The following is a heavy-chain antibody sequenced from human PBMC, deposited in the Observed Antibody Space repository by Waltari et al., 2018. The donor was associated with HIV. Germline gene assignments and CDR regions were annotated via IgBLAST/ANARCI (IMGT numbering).Heavy chain of an antibody. Sequence: EVQLVDSGGGLVQPGGSLRLSCAASGFTFSDHYMDWVRQAPGKGLEWVGLTRNKANISTTEYAASVKGRFTISSDDSKNSLYLQMNSLKTEDTAVYYCARTYHYDSSGPDAFDIWGQGTMVTVSS. D-gene: IGHD3-22*01. J-gene: IGHJ3*02. CDR2: TRNKANISTT. V-gene: IGHV3-72*01. CDR1: GFTFSDHY. CDR3: ARTYHYDSSGPDAFDI.